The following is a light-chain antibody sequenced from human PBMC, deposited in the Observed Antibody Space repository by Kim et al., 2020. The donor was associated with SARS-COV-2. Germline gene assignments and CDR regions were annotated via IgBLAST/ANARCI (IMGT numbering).Light chain of an antibody. Sequence: ASVKLTCTRSSGHSTYTIAWHQQQPGKGPRYMMKVNSDGSHSKGDGIPDRCSGSSSGAERYLTISSLQSDDEADYYCQTWGTGFRMFGGGTKVTVL. J-gene: IGLJ3*02. CDR2: VNSDGSH. CDR1: SGHSTYT. V-gene: IGLV4-69*01. CDR3: QTWGTGFRM.